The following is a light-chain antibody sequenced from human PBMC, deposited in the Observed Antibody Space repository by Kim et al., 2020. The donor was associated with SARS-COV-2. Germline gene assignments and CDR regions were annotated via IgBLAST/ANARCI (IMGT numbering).Light chain of an antibody. CDR2: DNN. Sequence: KVTISCSGSSSNIVNNYVSWYQQLPGTAPKLLIYDNNKRPSGIPDRFSGSKSGTSATLGITGLQTGDEADYYCGTWDSSLSAGEEVFGGGTQLTVL. J-gene: IGLJ2*01. CDR3: GTWDSSLSAGEEV. V-gene: IGLV1-51*01. CDR1: SSNIVNNY.